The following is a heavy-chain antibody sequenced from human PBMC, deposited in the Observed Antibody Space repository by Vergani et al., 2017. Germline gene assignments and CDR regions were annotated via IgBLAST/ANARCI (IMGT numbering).Heavy chain of an antibody. J-gene: IGHJ4*02. CDR2: FDPEDGET. V-gene: IGHV1-24*01. CDR1: GYTLPELS. Sequence: QVQLVQSGAEVKKPGASVKVSCKVSGYTLPELSMHWVRQAPGKGLGGMGGFDPEDGETIYAQKFQGRVTITEDTSTNTAYRELSSLGSEDTAVYYCATPTTTPGYGGQGTLVTVSS. CDR3: ATPTTTPGY. D-gene: IGHD5-12*01.